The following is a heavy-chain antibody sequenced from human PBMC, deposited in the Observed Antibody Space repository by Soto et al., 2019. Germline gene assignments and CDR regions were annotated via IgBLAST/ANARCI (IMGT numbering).Heavy chain of an antibody. V-gene: IGHV3-53*01. Sequence: GGALRLSCSASGVTVSSNYMSWVRQAPGKGLEWVSVIYSGGSTYYADSVKGRFTISRDNSKNTLYLQMNSLRAEDTAVYYCAREGYSGYDYDYWGQGTLVTVSS. J-gene: IGHJ4*02. CDR1: GVTVSSNY. CDR3: AREGYSGYDYDY. D-gene: IGHD5-12*01. CDR2: IYSGGST.